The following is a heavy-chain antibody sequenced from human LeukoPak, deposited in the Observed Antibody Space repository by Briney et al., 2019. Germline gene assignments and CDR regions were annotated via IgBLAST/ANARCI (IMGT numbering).Heavy chain of an antibody. V-gene: IGHV3-30*02. CDR1: GFTFSSYG. Sequence: GGSLRLSCAASGFTFSSYGMHWVRQAPGKGLEWVAFIRYDGSNKYYADSVKGRFTISRDDSKNTLYLQMNSLRAEDTAVYYCATFGYSYGPANYYFDYWGQGTLVTVSS. D-gene: IGHD5-18*01. J-gene: IGHJ4*02. CDR2: IRYDGSNK. CDR3: ATFGYSYGPANYYFDY.